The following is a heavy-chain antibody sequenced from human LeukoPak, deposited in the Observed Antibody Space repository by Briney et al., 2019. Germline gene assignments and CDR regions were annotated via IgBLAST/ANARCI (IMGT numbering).Heavy chain of an antibody. V-gene: IGHV4-34*01. CDR1: GGSFSGYY. CDR2: IYPSGST. Sequence: SETLSLTCAVYGGSFSGYYWSWIRQPPGKGLEWIGYIYPSGSTHYNPSLERRVTISVDRSKNQFSLKVTSVTAADTAVYYCARGPGSMVRGVTYPKHFDYWGQGTLVTVSS. J-gene: IGHJ4*02. CDR3: ARGPGSMVRGVTYPKHFDY. D-gene: IGHD3-10*01.